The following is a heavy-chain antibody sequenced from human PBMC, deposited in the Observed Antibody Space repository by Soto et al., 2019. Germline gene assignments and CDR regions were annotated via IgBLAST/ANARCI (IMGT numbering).Heavy chain of an antibody. CDR1: GFPFSSYA. CDR2: ISGGGSNT. V-gene: IGHV3-23*01. Sequence: PEGSLRLSCAASGFPFSSYAMSWVRQAPGKGLEWVSGISGGGSNTFYADSVKGRFTISRDNSKNTLLLQMNSLGAEDTAVYYCAKDSNKYSSSLRGRYFDYWGQGIGVTVSS. CDR3: AKDSNKYSSSLRGRYFDY. D-gene: IGHD4-4*01. J-gene: IGHJ4*02.